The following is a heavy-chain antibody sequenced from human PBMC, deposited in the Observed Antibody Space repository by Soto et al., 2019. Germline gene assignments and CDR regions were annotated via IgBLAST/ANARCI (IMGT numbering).Heavy chain of an antibody. Sequence: EVQLVESGGVLVQPGGSLRLSCAASGFTFSSYWMHWVRQAPVKGLVWVSRIKSDGISTSYADSVKGRFTMSRDNAKNTMYLQMNSLRGEETAVYYCVRTSLVVAAATREDYWRQGTLVTVSS. V-gene: IGHV3-74*01. CDR1: GFTFSSYW. CDR2: IKSDGIST. D-gene: IGHD2-15*01. CDR3: VRTSLVVAAATREDY. J-gene: IGHJ4*02.